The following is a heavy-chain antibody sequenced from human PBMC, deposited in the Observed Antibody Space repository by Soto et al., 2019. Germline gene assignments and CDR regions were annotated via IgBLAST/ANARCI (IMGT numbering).Heavy chain of an antibody. CDR2: INHSGTT. D-gene: IGHD2-15*01. V-gene: IGHV4-34*01. J-gene: IGHJ5*02. Sequence: SETLSLTCAVYGGSFSGYYWSWIRQPPGKGLERIGEINHSGTTNYNPSLKRRVTISVHTSKNQFSLKLNSVTAADTAVYYCARGLVAAAARAYNWFEPWGQGALVAVSS. CDR3: ARGLVAAAARAYNWFEP. CDR1: GGSFSGYY.